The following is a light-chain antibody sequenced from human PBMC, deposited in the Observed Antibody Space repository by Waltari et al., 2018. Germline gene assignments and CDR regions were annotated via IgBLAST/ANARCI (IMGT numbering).Light chain of an antibody. Sequence: IVMTQSPLSLPVTPGEPASISCRPSQSLLRSNGYNFLESYLQTPGQSPQLLIYLGLNRASGVPERFSGSGSGTDFTLKISRVEAEDAGIYYCMQALQTPWTFGQGTKVEIK. CDR2: LGL. CDR1: QSLLRSNGYNF. CDR3: MQALQTPWT. V-gene: IGKV2-28*01. J-gene: IGKJ1*01.